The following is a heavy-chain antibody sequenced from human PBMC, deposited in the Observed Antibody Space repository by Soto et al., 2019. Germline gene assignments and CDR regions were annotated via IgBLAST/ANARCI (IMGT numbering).Heavy chain of an antibody. CDR2: IYYSGST. D-gene: IGHD2-21*02. V-gene: IGHV4-59*08. CDR1: GGSISSYY. J-gene: IGHJ4*02. CDR3: ARAYRSTRVTPFDY. Sequence: SETLSLTCTVSGGSISSYYWSWIRQPPGKGLEWIGYIYYSGSTHYNPSLKSRVTISGDTSKNQFSLKLSSVTAADTAMYYCARAYRSTRVTPFDYWGQGTQVTVSS.